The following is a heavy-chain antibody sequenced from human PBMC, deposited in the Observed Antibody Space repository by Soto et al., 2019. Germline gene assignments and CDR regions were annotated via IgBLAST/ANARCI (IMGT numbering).Heavy chain of an antibody. CDR3: AKDSSEVAGRGGAFDI. V-gene: IGHV3-9*01. D-gene: IGHD6-19*01. Sequence: EVQLVESGGGLVQPGRSLRLSCAASGFTFDDYAMHWVRQAPGKGLEWVSGISWNSGSIGYADSVKGRFTISRDNAKNSRYLQMNSLRAEDTALYYCAKDSSEVAGRGGAFDIWGQGTMVTVSS. J-gene: IGHJ3*02. CDR1: GFTFDDYA. CDR2: ISWNSGSI.